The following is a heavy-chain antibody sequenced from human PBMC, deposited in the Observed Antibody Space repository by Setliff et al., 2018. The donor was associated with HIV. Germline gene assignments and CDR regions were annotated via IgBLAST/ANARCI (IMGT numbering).Heavy chain of an antibody. Sequence: GASVKVSCTASGYIFTAYGISWVRQDSGQGFEWMGWINIDSGHTNFAQKFQDRVTVTTDTSTNKTYSELRGLRYDDTATYSCARVPSGAAGLVRAGFYFWGQGTLVTVSS. CDR1: GYIFTAYG. CDR2: INIDSGHT. V-gene: IGHV1-18*01. J-gene: IGHJ4*01. CDR3: ARVPSGAAGLVRAGFYF. D-gene: IGHD6-25*01.